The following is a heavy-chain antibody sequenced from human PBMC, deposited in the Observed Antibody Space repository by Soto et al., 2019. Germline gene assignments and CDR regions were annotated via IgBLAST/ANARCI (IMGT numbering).Heavy chain of an antibody. CDR2: IGSSGATK. D-gene: IGHD2-21*01. CDR1: GFTFGDYV. CDR3: AKGGIATARFDP. J-gene: IGHJ5*02. Sequence: EEQLLESGGGWVQRGESLRLSCAASGFTFGDYVMSWVRQAPGKGLEWVSGIGSSGATKMYADSVQGRFSISRDNSKNTLYLQLNSLRAEDTAMYYCAKGGIATARFDPWGRGTLVTVSP. V-gene: IGHV3-23*01.